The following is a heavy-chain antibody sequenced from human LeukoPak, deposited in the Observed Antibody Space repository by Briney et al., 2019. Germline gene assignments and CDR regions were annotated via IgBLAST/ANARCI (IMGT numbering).Heavy chain of an antibody. CDR1: GYTFTGYY. V-gene: IGHV1-2*02. CDR2: INPNSGGT. CDR3: ARVRRIQLWSPPDY. Sequence: ASVKVSCKASGYTFTGYYMHWVRQAPGQGLEWMGWINPNSGGTNYAQKFQGSVTMTRDTSISTAYMELSRLRSDDTAVYCCARVRRIQLWSPPDYWGQGTLVTVSS. J-gene: IGHJ4*02. D-gene: IGHD5-18*01.